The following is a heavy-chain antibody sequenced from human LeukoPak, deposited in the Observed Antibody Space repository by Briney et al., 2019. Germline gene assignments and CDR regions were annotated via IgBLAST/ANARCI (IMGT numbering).Heavy chain of an antibody. CDR2: INHSGST. CDR3: ARLGLRFLEWLSRGVY. J-gene: IGHJ4*02. D-gene: IGHD3-3*01. Sequence: SETLSLTCAVYGGSFSDYYWSWIRQPPGKGLEWIGEINHSGSTNYNPSLKSRVTISVDTSKNQFSLKLSSVTAADTAVYYCARLGLRFLEWLSRGVYWGQGTLVTVSS. CDR1: GGSFSDYY. V-gene: IGHV4-34*01.